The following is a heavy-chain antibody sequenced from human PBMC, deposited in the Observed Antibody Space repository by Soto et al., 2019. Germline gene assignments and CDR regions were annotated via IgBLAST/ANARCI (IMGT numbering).Heavy chain of an antibody. CDR1: GFSLSTSGVG. CDR3: AHSPFPGDYGGSFDY. V-gene: IGHV2-5*02. CDR2: IYWDDDK. J-gene: IGHJ4*02. D-gene: IGHD4-17*01. Sequence: QITLKESGPTLVKPTQTLTLTCTFSGFSLSTSGVGVGWIRQPPGKALEWLALIYWDDDKRYSPSLKSRLTSTKDNSKNQGVLTMTYRDPVDTATYSCAHSPFPGDYGGSFDYWGQGTLFPVSS.